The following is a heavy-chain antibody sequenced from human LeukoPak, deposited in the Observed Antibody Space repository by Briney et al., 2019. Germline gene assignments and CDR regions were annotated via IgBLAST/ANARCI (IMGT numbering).Heavy chain of an antibody. Sequence: GGSLSPSCEAPGFTFSSYGMSWVRPAPGKGLGWVSRISGSGGNVYYAGSVRGRFTISRDNPKNTVYLQMNSLRAEDTATYYCARDIRNYYDSGAYGWFDPWGQGTLVPVSS. CDR1: GFTFSSYG. V-gene: IGHV3-23*01. CDR3: ARDIRNYYDSGAYGWFDP. J-gene: IGHJ5*02. CDR2: ISGSGGNV. D-gene: IGHD3-10*01.